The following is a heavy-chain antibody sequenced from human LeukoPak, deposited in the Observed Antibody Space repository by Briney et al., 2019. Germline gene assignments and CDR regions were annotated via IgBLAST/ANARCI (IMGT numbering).Heavy chain of an antibody. CDR1: GGSLNSVGYY. J-gene: IGHJ4*02. Sequence: SQTLSLTCTLSGGSLNSVGYYWSWIRQPPGKGLEWIGYIYHSGGTSYNPSLKSRVTITVDRSKNQFSLKLSSVTAADTAVYYCARGGGDCWGQGTLVTVSS. V-gene: IGHV4-30-2*01. CDR2: IYHSGGT. CDR3: ARGGGDC. D-gene: IGHD3-16*01.